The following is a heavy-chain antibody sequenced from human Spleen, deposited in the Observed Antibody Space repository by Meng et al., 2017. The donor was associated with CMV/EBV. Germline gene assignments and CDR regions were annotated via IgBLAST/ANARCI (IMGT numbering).Heavy chain of an antibody. Sequence: GESLKISCAASGFTFSSYVMHWVRQAPGKGLEWVAVISFDGSNKYSADSVKGRFTISRDNSKNTLYLQMNSLRAEDTAVYYCAKRGDSSGTYAMDVWGQGTTVTVSS. CDR3: AKRGDSSGTYAMDV. CDR1: GFTFSSYV. D-gene: IGHD3-22*01. J-gene: IGHJ6*02. CDR2: ISFDGSNK. V-gene: IGHV3-30-3*02.